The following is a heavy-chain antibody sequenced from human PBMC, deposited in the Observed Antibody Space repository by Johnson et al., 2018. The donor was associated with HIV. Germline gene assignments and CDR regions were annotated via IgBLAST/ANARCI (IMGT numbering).Heavy chain of an antibody. CDR2: IGTAGDT. D-gene: IGHD7-27*01. Sequence: LTLSCVGSGLSFSNFGIHWVRQPTGKGLEWVSAIGTAGDTYYAASVKGRFTISRDNSKNTLYLQMNSLRAEDTAVYYCAREDLGTPPAGGRNAFDIWGQGTMVTVSS. J-gene: IGHJ3*02. CDR3: AREDLGTPPAGGRNAFDI. CDR1: GLSFSNFG. V-gene: IGHV3-13*01.